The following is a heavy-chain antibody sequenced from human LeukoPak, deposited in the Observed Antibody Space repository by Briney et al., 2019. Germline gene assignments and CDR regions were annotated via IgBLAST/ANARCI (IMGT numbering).Heavy chain of an antibody. D-gene: IGHD4-17*01. CDR1: GLIFEDYG. CDR3: ARAQTYGDSRLLLDY. V-gene: IGHV3-20*04. CDR2: INWNGGRT. J-gene: IGHJ4*02. Sequence: GGSLRLSCAVSGLIFEDYGMSWVRQAPGEGLEWVSGINWNGGRTAYADSVKGRFTISRDNRKKSLYLQMNSLRVEDTALYYCARAQTYGDSRLLLDYWGQGTLVTVSS.